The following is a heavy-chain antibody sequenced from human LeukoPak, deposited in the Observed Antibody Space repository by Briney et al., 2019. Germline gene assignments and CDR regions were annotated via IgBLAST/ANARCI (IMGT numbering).Heavy chain of an antibody. CDR3: ARETYSSSWSYYFDY. CDR2: ISRSSSYI. J-gene: IGHJ4*02. D-gene: IGHD6-13*01. Sequence: GGSLRLSCAASGFTFSSYSMNWVRQAPGKGLEWVSSISRSSSYIYYADSVKGRFTISRGNAKNSLYLQMNSLRAEDTAVYYCARETYSSSWSYYFDYWGQGTLVTVSS. V-gene: IGHV3-21*01. CDR1: GFTFSSYS.